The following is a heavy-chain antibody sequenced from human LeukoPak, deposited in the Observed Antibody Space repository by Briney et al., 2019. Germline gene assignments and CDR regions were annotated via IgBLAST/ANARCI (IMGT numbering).Heavy chain of an antibody. CDR2: ISTYNGNT. D-gene: IGHD3-10*01. CDR1: GYTFTSYG. V-gene: IGHV1-18*01. Sequence: ASVKVSCKASGYTFTSYGISWVRQAPGQGPEWMGWISTYNGNTNYAPKLQGRVTMTTDTYKSKVYMELTSLRSDEKAVYYCERDVTVRGVIAFGYWGQGTLVTVSS. J-gene: IGHJ4*02. CDR3: ERDVTVRGVIAFGY.